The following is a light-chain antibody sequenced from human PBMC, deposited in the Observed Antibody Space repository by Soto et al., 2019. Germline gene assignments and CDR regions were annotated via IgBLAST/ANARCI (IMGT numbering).Light chain of an antibody. CDR1: SSDVV. V-gene: IGLV2-11*01. CDR3: CSSAGGFTWV. Sequence: QSALTQPRSVSGSPGQSVTISCTGTSSDVVSWYQQHPGKAPKLIIYYVSQRPSGVPDRFSGSKSGNTASLTISGLQAEDGADYYCCSSAGGFTWVFGGGTQLTVL. CDR2: YVS. J-gene: IGLJ3*02.